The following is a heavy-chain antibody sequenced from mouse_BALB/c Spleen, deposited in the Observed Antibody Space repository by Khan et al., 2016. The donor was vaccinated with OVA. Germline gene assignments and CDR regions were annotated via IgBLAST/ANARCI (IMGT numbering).Heavy chain of an antibody. CDR3: TRHNYGPFAY. CDR1: GFTFSSYA. Sequence: ELVESGGGLVKPGGPLKLSCAASGFTFSSYAMSWVRQTPEKRLEWVATISSAGDYTYYPDSVKGRFTISRDNAKNTLYLQMSSLRSEDTAMYYCTRHNYGPFAYWGQGTQVTVSA. V-gene: IGHV5-9-3*01. J-gene: IGHJ3*01. D-gene: IGHD1-1*01. CDR2: ISSAGDYT.